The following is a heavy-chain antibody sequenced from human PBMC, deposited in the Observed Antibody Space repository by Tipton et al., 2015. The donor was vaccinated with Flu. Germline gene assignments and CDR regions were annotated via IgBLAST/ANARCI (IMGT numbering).Heavy chain of an antibody. V-gene: IGHV4-39*07. J-gene: IGHJ4*02. Sequence: TLSLTCTVSGDSISTTIYYWGWVRQPPGKGLEWIGSIYYSGTTYYNPSLKSRVTISVDSSKNEFSLTLASLTAADTAVYYCARDPAGYYDNSAYFIFDSWGQGTLVTVSS. CDR3: ARDPAGYYDNSAYFIFDS. D-gene: IGHD3-22*01. CDR1: GDSISTTIYY. CDR2: IYYSGTT.